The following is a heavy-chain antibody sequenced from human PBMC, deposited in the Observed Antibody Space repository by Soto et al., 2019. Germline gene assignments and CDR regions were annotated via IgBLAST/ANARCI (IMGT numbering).Heavy chain of an antibody. CDR2: IWYDGSNK. CDR1: GFTFSSYG. Sequence: QVQLVESGGGVVQPGRSLRLSCAASGFTFSSYGMHWVRQAPGKGLEWVAVIWYDGSNKYYADSVKGRFTISRDNSKNTLYLQMNSLRAEDTAVYYCARDSYCSRTSCHYYYYYGMDVWGQGTTVTVSS. CDR3: ARDSYCSRTSCHYYYYYGMDV. D-gene: IGHD2-2*01. J-gene: IGHJ6*02. V-gene: IGHV3-33*01.